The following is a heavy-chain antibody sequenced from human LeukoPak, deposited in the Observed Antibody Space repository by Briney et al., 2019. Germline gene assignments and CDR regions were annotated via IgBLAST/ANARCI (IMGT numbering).Heavy chain of an antibody. Sequence: GGSLRLSCAASGFTFSTYAMSWVRQAPGKGLEWGSGIISSGASTYYADSVKGRFTISRDNSRNTLYLQMNSLRAGDTAVYYCAKGSLSGGTYYFDYWGQGTLVTVSS. CDR2: IISSGAST. CDR3: AKGSLSGGTYYFDY. V-gene: IGHV3-23*01. CDR1: GFTFSTYA. J-gene: IGHJ4*02. D-gene: IGHD2-15*01.